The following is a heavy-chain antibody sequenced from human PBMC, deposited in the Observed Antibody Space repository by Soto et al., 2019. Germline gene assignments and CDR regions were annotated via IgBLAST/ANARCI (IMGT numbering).Heavy chain of an antibody. CDR2: INPRDGST. CDR1: GYTFSTYY. V-gene: IGHV1-46*01. Sequence: SVKVSCKASGYTFSTYYLHWVRQAPGQGLEWMGIINPRDGSTVYAQKFQGRVTMTRDTSTTTIYMDLSGLSSEDTAVYFCARSILDTTKNYFDYWGQGTLVTVSS. D-gene: IGHD3-3*01. J-gene: IGHJ4*02. CDR3: ARSILDTTKNYFDY.